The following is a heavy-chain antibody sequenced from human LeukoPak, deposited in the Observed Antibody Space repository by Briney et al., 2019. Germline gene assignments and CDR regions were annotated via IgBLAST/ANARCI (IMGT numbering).Heavy chain of an antibody. V-gene: IGHV4-59*01. J-gene: IGHJ4*02. D-gene: IGHD4-17*01. CDR2: INYSGNT. CDR3: AREGRQDYVYFDC. Sequence: SDTLSLTCTVSGDSISSYYWSWIRQPPGKGLEWMGYINYSGNTNYNPPLKSRVTISVDTSKNQFSLRLTSVTAADTAVYYCAREGRQDYVYFDCWGQGTLVTVSS. CDR1: GDSISSYY.